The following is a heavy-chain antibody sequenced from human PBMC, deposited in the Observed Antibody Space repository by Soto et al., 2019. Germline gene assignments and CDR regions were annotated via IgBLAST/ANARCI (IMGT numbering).Heavy chain of an antibody. V-gene: IGHV3-30*18. D-gene: IGHD3-16*01. CDR2: ITYDGSKK. J-gene: IGHJ5*02. Sequence: QVQLVESGGGVVQPGRSLRLSCAASGFTFTTFGIHWVRQAPGKGLECVAVITYDGSKKYSDSVKGRFTISRDTSEHVVYLQMKSLRPDDTAVYYCAKGPENWDDSNWYDPWGQGTLVTVSS. CDR3: AKGPENWDDSNWYDP. CDR1: GFTFTTFG.